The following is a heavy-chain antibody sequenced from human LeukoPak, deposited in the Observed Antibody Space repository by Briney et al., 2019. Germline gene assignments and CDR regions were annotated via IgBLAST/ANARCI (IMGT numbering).Heavy chain of an antibody. Sequence: WASVKVSCKASGYTFTGYYMHWVRQAPGQGLEWMGWINPNSGGTNYAQKFQGRATMTRDTSISTAYMELSRLRSDDTAVYYCARGGYYDSSGRFDYWGQGTLVTVSS. CDR1: GYTFTGYY. CDR2: INPNSGGT. J-gene: IGHJ4*02. CDR3: ARGGYYDSSGRFDY. V-gene: IGHV1-2*02. D-gene: IGHD3-22*01.